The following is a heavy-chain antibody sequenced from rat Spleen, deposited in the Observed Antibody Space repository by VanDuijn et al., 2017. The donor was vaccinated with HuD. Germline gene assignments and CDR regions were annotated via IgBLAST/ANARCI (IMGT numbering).Heavy chain of an antibody. Sequence: EVQLVESGGGLVQPGRSLKLSCAASGFTFSNYDMAWVRQAPTKGLEWVASISSGGGNTYYRDSVKGRFTITRDNAKNTLYLQMDSLRSEDTANYYCACLNYWSNLFDYWGQGVMVTVSS. V-gene: IGHV5S23*01. D-gene: IGHD1-11*01. CDR3: ACLNYWSNLFDY. CDR2: ISSGGGNT. J-gene: IGHJ2*01. CDR1: GFTFSNYD.